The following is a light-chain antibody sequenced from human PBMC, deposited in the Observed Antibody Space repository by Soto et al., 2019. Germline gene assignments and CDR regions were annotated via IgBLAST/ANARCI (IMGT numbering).Light chain of an antibody. Sequence: EIVLTQSPGTLSLSPGEGATVSCRASQSVNSNLLAWFQQKPGQAPRLLIHDASRRATGIPDRFSGSGSGTDFTLSISTLEAKDFAVYYCHQYVSSPLTFGQGTKLEIK. CDR1: QSVNSNL. J-gene: IGKJ2*01. CDR3: HQYVSSPLT. V-gene: IGKV3-20*01. CDR2: DAS.